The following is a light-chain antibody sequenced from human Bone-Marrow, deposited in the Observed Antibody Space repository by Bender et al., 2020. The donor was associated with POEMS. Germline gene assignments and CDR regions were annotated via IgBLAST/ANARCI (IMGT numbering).Light chain of an antibody. CDR2: EVF. Sequence: QSALTQPRSVSGSPGQSVAISCTGTSSDVGGYNFVSWFQQQPDKAPKLMIYEVFKRPSGVSNRFSGSRSGTSASLAISGLQSEDEADYYCAVWDDSLNGWVFGGGTKLTVL. J-gene: IGLJ3*02. CDR1: SSDVGGYNF. CDR3: AVWDDSLNGWV. V-gene: IGLV2-11*01.